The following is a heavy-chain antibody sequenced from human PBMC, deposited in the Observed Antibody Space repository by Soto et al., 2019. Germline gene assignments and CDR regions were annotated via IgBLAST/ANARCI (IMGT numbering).Heavy chain of an antibody. CDR1: GYSFTTYN. CDR2: VNPSSGST. V-gene: IGHV1-46*01. Sequence: QVQLVQSGAEVKKPGASVKVSCKASGYSFTTYNIHWVRQAPGPGLEWMGVVNPSSGSTSYAQKFQGRVTLTRDTSTSTVYMELSSLRSEDAAVYYCARWAPDAFHVWGQGTLAPVSS. CDR3: ARWAPDAFHV. J-gene: IGHJ3*01.